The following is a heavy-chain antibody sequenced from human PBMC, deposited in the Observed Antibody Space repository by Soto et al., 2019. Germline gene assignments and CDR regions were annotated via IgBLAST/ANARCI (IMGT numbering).Heavy chain of an antibody. CDR2: IYYSGST. V-gene: IGHV4-59*01. J-gene: IGHJ5*02. CDR3: ASGSPGIAAAGTSDP. D-gene: IGHD6-13*01. Sequence: SETLSLTCTVSGGSISSYYWSWIRQPPGKGLEWIGYIYYSGSTNYNPSLKSRVTISVDTSKNQFSLKLSSVTAADTAVYYCASGSPGIAAAGTSDPWGQGTLVTVSS. CDR1: GGSISSYY.